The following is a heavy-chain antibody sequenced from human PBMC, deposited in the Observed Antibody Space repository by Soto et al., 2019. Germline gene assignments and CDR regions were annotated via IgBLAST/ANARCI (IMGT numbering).Heavy chain of an antibody. V-gene: IGHV3-30-3*01. CDR2: ISYDGSNK. CDR1: GFTFSSYA. CDR3: SGGPRTTGNHGGY. D-gene: IGHD3-10*02. J-gene: IGHJ4*02. Sequence: QVQLVESGGGVVQPGRSLRLSCAASGFTFSSYAMHWVRQAPGKGLEWVAVISYDGSNKYYADSVKGRFTISRDNSKEPVLLAKNRLETEEQAWDFLSGGPRTTGNHGGYLGQGTLVPRL.